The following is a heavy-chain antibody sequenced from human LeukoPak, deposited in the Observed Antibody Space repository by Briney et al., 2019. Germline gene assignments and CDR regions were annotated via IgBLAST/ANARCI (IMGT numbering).Heavy chain of an antibody. J-gene: IGHJ4*02. CDR3: AKDPRMTRVVVITGNFDY. CDR1: GFTFSSYA. D-gene: IGHD3-22*01. Sequence: GGSLRLSCAASGFTFSSYAMSWVRQAPGKGLEWVSAISGSGGSTYYADSVKGRFTISRDNSKNTLYLQMNSLRAEDTAVYYCAKDPRMTRVVVITGNFDYWGQGTLVTVSS. CDR2: ISGSGGST. V-gene: IGHV3-23*01.